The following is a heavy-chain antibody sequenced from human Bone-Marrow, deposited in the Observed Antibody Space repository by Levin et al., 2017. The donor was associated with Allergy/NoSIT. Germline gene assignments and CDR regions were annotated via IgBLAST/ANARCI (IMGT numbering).Heavy chain of an antibody. CDR3: ARPRGTRGGEGYFDY. D-gene: IGHD3-16*01. CDR1: GGSISSSSYY. CDR2: IYYSGST. J-gene: IGHJ4*02. V-gene: IGHV4-39*01. Sequence: GSLRLSCTVSGGSISSSSYYWGWIRQPPGKGLEWIGSIYYSGSTYYNPSLKSRVTISVDTSKNQFSLKLSSVTAADTAVYYCARPRGTRGGEGYFDYWGQGTLVTVSS.